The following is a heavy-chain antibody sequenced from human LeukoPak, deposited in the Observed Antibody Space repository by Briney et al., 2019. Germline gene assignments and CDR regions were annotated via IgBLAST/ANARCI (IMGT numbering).Heavy chain of an antibody. J-gene: IGHJ6*02. CDR1: GFTFSSFS. CDR2: INISST. Sequence: GGSLRLSCAASGFTFSSFSMSWVRQAPGMGLEWVSSINISSTYADSVKGRFTISRDNAKNSLYLQMNSLRAEDTAVYYCVRAMMGAYYYYGMDVWGQGTSATVSS. D-gene: IGHD3-22*01. CDR3: VRAMMGAYYYYGMDV. V-gene: IGHV3-21*01.